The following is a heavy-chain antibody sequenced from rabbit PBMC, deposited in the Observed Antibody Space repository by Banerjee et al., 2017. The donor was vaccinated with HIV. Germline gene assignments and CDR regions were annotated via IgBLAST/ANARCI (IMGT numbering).Heavy chain of an antibody. CDR2: IYTSSGST. CDR1: GIDFSSYYY. Sequence: QQQLEESGGGLVKPGGTLTLTCKASGIDFSSYYYMCWVRQAPGKGLELIACIYTSSGSTWYARWARGRLTISKTSSTTVTLQLTSLTAADTATYFCARDLQPVAGVGMDLWGQGTLVTVS. CDR3: ARDLQPVAGVGMDL. V-gene: IGHV1S43*01. J-gene: IGHJ6*01. D-gene: IGHD4-1*01.